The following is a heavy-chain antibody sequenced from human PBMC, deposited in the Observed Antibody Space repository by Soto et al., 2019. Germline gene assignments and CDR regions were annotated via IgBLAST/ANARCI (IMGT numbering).Heavy chain of an antibody. CDR3: ARDKGYYGWGSHYFDY. J-gene: IGHJ4*02. D-gene: IGHD3-10*01. CDR2: IYYSGST. V-gene: IGHV4-31*03. Sequence: QVQLQESGPGLVKPSQTLSLTCTVSGGSISSGGYYWSWIRQHPGKGLEWIGYIYYSGSTYYNPSLKCRVTISVDTSKNQFSLKLSSVTAADTAVYYCARDKGYYGWGSHYFDYWGQGTLVTVSS. CDR1: GGSISSGGYY.